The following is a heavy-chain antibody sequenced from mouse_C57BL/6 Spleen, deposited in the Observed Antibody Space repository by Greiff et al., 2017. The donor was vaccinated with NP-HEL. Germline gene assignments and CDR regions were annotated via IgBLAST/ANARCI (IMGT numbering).Heavy chain of an antibody. CDR1: GYSITSGYY. CDR3: ARDYYGSSGYFDV. D-gene: IGHD1-1*01. Sequence: ESGPGLVKPSQSLSLTCSVTGYSITSGYYWNWIRQFPGNKLEWMGYISYDGSNNYNPSLKNRISITRDTSKNQFFLKLNSLTTEDTATYYCARDYYGSSGYFDVWGTGTTVTVSS. J-gene: IGHJ1*03. CDR2: ISYDGSN. V-gene: IGHV3-6*01.